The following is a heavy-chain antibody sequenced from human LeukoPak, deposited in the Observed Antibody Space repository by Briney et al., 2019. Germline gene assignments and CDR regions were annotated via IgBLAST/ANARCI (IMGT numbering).Heavy chain of an antibody. D-gene: IGHD5-12*01. CDR3: ARGGGYDGRPDY. V-gene: IGHV1-8*01. CDR2: MNPNSGKT. CDR1: GYTFTSYD. Sequence: ASVKVSCKASGYTFTSYDINWARQATGQGLEWMGWMNPNSGKTGYAQKFQGRVTMTRNTSISTAYMELSSLRSEDTAVYYCARGGGYDGRPDYWGQGTLVTVSS. J-gene: IGHJ4*02.